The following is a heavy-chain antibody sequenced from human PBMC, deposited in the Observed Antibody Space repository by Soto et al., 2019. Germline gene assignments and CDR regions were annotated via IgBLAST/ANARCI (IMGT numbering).Heavy chain of an antibody. V-gene: IGHV3-43*01. CDR3: AKGVDSRCRQEPFEL. J-gene: IGHJ3*01. Sequence: DVHLVESGGVVVQPGGSLRLSCAASGFTFDDYTMHWVRQVPGKGLQWVSIISWDAGITYYADSVEGRFTIIRDNNSNPLYLQLNPLRTEDTASYHRAKGVDSRCRQEPFELRGQGTMVTGSS. D-gene: IGHD1-1*01. CDR2: ISWDAGIT. CDR1: GFTFDDYT.